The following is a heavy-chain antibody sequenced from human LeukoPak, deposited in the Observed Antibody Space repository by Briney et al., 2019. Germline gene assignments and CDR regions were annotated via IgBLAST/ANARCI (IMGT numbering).Heavy chain of an antibody. J-gene: IGHJ4*02. V-gene: IGHV3-23*01. D-gene: IGHD5-12*01. CDR1: GFTFSNYW. CDR2: LIGSSGST. Sequence: GGSLRLSCAASGFTFSNYWMSWVRQAPGKGLEWVSVLIGSSGSTDYADSVKGRFTISRDNSKNTVFLQMNSLRAEDTAIYYCAKGAYDYIEIGYFDSWGQGTLVTVSS. CDR3: AKGAYDYIEIGYFDS.